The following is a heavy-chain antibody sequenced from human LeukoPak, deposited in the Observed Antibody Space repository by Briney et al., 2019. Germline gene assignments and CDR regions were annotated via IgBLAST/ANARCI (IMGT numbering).Heavy chain of an antibody. D-gene: IGHD1-20*01. Sequence: GESLKISCKGSGYSFTSYWIGWVRQMPGKGLDWMGIIYPGDSDTRYSPSFQGQVTISADKSISTAYLQWSSLKASDTAMYYCARAVNWNYDYYYMDVWGKGTTVTVSS. J-gene: IGHJ6*03. CDR3: ARAVNWNYDYYYMDV. CDR1: GYSFTSYW. CDR2: IYPGDSDT. V-gene: IGHV5-51*01.